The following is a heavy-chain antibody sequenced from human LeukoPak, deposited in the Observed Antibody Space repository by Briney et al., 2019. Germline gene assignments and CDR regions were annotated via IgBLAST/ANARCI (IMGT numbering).Heavy chain of an antibody. V-gene: IGHV3-21*01. D-gene: IGHD6-13*01. Sequence: PGGSLRLSCAASGFTFSSYSMNWVRQAPGKGLEWVSSISSSSSYIYYADSVKGRFTISRDNAKNSLCLQMNSLRAEDTAVYYCARDPGPGIAAAGTSPIGYWGQGTLVTVSS. CDR2: ISSSSSYI. J-gene: IGHJ4*02. CDR3: ARDPGPGIAAAGTSPIGY. CDR1: GFTFSSYS.